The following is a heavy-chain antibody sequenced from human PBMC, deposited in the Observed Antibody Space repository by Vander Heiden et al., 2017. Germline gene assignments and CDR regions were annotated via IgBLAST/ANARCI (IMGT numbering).Heavy chain of an antibody. CDR1: GFTFSSYA. CDR3: AKSGPGYSDGDRSFSWFDP. CDR2: ISGSGGST. J-gene: IGHJ5*02. V-gene: IGHV3-23*01. D-gene: IGHD5-18*01. Sequence: EVQLLESGGGLVQPGGSLRLSCAASGFTFSSYAMSWVRQAPGKGLEWVSAISGSGGSTYYADSVKGRCTISRDNSKNTLYLQMKSRRAQDTAVSYCAKSGPGYSDGDRSFSWFDPWVQGTLVTISS.